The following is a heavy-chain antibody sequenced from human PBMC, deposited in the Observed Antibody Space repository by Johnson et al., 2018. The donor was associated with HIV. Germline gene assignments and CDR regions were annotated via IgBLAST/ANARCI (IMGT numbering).Heavy chain of an antibody. J-gene: IGHJ3*02. CDR1: GFNFSSYG. CDR2: IWYDGSSK. D-gene: IGHD1-26*01. V-gene: IGHV3-30*19. Sequence: QVQLMESGGGVVQPGRSLRLSCEASGFNFSSYGMHWVRQAPGKGLEWVAVIWYDGSSKYYADSVKGPFTISRDNSKNTLYLQMNNLRAVDTAVYYCARDWEDHGAFDIWGQGTMVTVSS. CDR3: ARDWEDHGAFDI.